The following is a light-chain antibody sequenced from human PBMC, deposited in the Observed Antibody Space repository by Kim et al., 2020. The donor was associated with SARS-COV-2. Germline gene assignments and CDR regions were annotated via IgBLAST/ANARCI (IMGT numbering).Light chain of an antibody. Sequence: ATINCKSSQSVLYSSNNKNYLAWYQQKPGQPPKLLIYWASTRESGVPDRFSGSGSGTDFTLTISSLQAEDVAVYYCQQYYSTPYTFGQGTKLEIK. V-gene: IGKV4-1*01. CDR1: QSVLYSSNNKNY. CDR2: WAS. J-gene: IGKJ2*01. CDR3: QQYYSTPYT.